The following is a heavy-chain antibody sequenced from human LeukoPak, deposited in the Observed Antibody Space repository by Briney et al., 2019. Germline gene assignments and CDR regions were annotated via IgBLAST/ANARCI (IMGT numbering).Heavy chain of an antibody. Sequence: SETLSLTCTVSGGSISSYYWSWIRQSPGKGLEWIGYIYYSGSTNYNPSLKSRVTISVDTSKNQFSLKLSSVTAADTAVYYCARREYDFWSGYHRIFDYWGQGTLVTVSS. CDR1: GGSISSYY. CDR2: IYYSGST. D-gene: IGHD3-3*01. J-gene: IGHJ4*02. V-gene: IGHV4-59*12. CDR3: ARREYDFWSGYHRIFDY.